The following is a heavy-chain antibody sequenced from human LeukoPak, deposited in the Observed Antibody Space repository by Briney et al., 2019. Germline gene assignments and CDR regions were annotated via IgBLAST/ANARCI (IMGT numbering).Heavy chain of an antibody. D-gene: IGHD3-10*01. CDR1: GGSMGSSSYY. Sequence: SETLSLTCTVSGGSMGSSSYYWGWIRQPPGKGLEWFGSIYYSGSTYCNPSLESRGTESVDTSKNQFSLKLSSVTAADTAVYYCARCRYYYGSGSYYKPPYYYYYYMDVWGKGTTVTISS. J-gene: IGHJ6*03. CDR2: IYYSGST. V-gene: IGHV4-39*01. CDR3: ARCRYYYGSGSYYKPPYYYYYYMDV.